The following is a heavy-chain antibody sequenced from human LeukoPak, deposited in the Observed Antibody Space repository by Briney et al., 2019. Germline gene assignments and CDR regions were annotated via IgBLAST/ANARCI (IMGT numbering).Heavy chain of an antibody. V-gene: IGHV5-51*01. Sequence: NTGESLKISCKDSGYSFTSYWIGWVRQMPGKGLEWMGIIYPGDFDTRYSPSFQGQVTISADKSINTAYLQWSSLKASDTAIYYCARRGEAMDPFDYWGQGTLVTVSS. CDR3: ARRGEAMDPFDY. CDR2: IYPGDFDT. CDR1: GYSFTSYW. D-gene: IGHD5-18*01. J-gene: IGHJ4*02.